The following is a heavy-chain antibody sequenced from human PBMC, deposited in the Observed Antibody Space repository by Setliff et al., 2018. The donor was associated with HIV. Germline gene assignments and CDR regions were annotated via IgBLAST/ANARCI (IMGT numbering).Heavy chain of an antibody. Sequence: ASVKVSCKASGYTFTSYGISWVRQAPGQGLEWMGWISAYNGNTDHARNLQGRLTMTTDTSTSTAFMELRSLRSDDTAVYYCARDPPSSGWYRADYWGQGTLVTVSS. D-gene: IGHD6-19*01. J-gene: IGHJ4*02. CDR3: ARDPPSSGWYRADY. CDR2: ISAYNGNT. V-gene: IGHV1-18*01. CDR1: GYTFTSYG.